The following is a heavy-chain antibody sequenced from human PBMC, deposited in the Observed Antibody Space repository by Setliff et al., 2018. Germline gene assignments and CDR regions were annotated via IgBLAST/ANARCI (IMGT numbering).Heavy chain of an antibody. CDR2: ISVHTGNT. CDR3: SRLVRFCIRTSCQRLSGGEF. D-gene: IGHD2-2*01. J-gene: IGHJ4*02. CDR1: GYTFSDYG. Sequence: GASVKVSCKTSGYTFSDYGIAWVRQAPGQGLEWMGWISVHTGNTFYSPKFHGRVTLTTDTSTSTAYMELRSLGSDDTAVYYCSRLVRFCIRTSCQRLSGGEFWGQGTRVTVSS. V-gene: IGHV1-18*04.